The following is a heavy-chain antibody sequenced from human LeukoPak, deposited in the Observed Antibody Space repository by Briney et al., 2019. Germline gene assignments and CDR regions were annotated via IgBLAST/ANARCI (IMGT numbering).Heavy chain of an antibody. Sequence: PSETLSLTCAVYGGSFSAYYWSWVRQPPGKGLEWIGEINHSGSTNYNPSLKSRVTISADTSKNQFSLKLNSVTATDTAVYYCARHYGPWGQGTLVTVSS. V-gene: IGHV4-34*01. CDR2: INHSGST. J-gene: IGHJ4*02. CDR1: GGSFSAYY. D-gene: IGHD3-16*01. CDR3: ARHYGP.